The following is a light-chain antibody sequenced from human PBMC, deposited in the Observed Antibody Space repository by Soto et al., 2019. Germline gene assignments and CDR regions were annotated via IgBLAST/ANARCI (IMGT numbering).Light chain of an antibody. CDR2: AAS. J-gene: IGKJ1*01. CDR3: QQSYSTSCT. CDR1: QSISSY. V-gene: IGKV1-39*01. Sequence: DIQMTQSPSSLSASVGDRVTITCRASQSISSYLNWYQQKPGKAPKLLIYAASSLQSGVPSRFSGSGSGTDFTLTISSLQPEDFVTYYCQQSYSTSCTFGQGTKVDIK.